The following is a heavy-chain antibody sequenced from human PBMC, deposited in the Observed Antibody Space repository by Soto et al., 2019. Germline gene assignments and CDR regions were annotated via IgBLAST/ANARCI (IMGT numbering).Heavy chain of an antibody. CDR3: ARGYYSSSWRVFDY. Sequence: QVQLVQSGADVKKPGASVKVSCKTSGYTFSGYFMHWLRQAPGQGLEWMGWMNPNSGGTDYAQNFPDRVSMTWDTSISTAYMELSRLRSDDTAIYYCARGYYSSSWRVFDYWGQGTLVNVSS. V-gene: IGHV1-2*02. D-gene: IGHD6-13*01. J-gene: IGHJ4*02. CDR1: GYTFSGYF. CDR2: MNPNSGGT.